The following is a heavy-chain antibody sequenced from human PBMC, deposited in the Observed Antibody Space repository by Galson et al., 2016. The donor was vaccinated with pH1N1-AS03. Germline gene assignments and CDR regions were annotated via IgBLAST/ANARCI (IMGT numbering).Heavy chain of an antibody. CDR3: TRDRQQRFDY. J-gene: IGHJ4*02. CDR1: GYTLTTYS. V-gene: IGHV1-3*01. D-gene: IGHD1-1*01. Sequence: SVKVSCKASGYTLTTYSMHWVRQAPGQRPEWMGWINAGNGNAGYSRSFQGRVTITRETPANIGYFAVISLIFEDAAVYYCTRDRQQRFDYWGQGTLVTVSS. CDR2: INAGNGNA.